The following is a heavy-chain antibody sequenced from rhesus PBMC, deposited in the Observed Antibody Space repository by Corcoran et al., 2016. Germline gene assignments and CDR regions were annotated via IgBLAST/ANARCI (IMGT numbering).Heavy chain of an antibody. V-gene: IGHV5-2*01. Sequence: EVQLVQSGAEVKRPGESLKISCQTSVYIFTRYWISLVRPMTGKGLEWMGAIEHRNTAPRYSPSYQGHVTIAAEKSISTTYLQWSSLKASDSATYYCAKMGGYSSGWFHFDYWGQGVLVTVSS. CDR1: VYIFTRYW. CDR2: IEHRNTAP. CDR3: AKMGGYSSGWFHFDY. D-gene: IGHD6-31*01. J-gene: IGHJ4*01.